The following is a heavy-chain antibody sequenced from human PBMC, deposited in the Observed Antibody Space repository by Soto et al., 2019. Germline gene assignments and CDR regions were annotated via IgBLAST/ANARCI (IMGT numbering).Heavy chain of an antibody. D-gene: IGHD5-12*01. CDR3: ARLKSDGYNSDH. Sequence: QVQLVQSGAEVKKPGASVKVSCKASGYTFTSYGLNWVRQAPGPGLAWMGGISAYNDYPNYAQNLQGRNTMTTDTPTSTADMELRSLRSDDTAVYYCARLKSDGYNSDHWGQGTQVTVSS. V-gene: IGHV1-18*01. J-gene: IGHJ4*02. CDR2: ISAYNDYP. CDR1: GYTFTSYG.